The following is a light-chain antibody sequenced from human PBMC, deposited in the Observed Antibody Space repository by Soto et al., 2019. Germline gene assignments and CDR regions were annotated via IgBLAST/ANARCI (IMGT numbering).Light chain of an antibody. CDR1: SSNIGSNT. J-gene: IGLJ1*01. CDR2: SNN. V-gene: IGLV1-44*01. CDR3: AAWDDSLNGYV. Sequence: QSVLTQPPSASGTPGQRVTISCSGSSSNIGSNTVNWYQQLPGTAPTHLIYSNNQRPSGVPDRFSGSKSGTSASLAISGLQSEDEDDYYCAAWDDSLNGYVLGTGTKLTVL.